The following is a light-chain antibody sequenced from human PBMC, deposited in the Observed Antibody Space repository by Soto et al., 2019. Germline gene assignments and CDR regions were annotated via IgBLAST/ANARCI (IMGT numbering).Light chain of an antibody. Sequence: EIVLTQSPATLSSSPGERATLPWRATQSVSSFLAWYQQKPGQAPMLLIHDTSIRATDITARFSGSGSGTDFTLTINSLAPEDSEVYSCQQRNCCPRTYTFGQGTLLEIK. J-gene: IGKJ5*01. CDR3: QQRNCCPRTYT. V-gene: IGKV3-11*01. CDR2: DTS. CDR1: QSVSSF.